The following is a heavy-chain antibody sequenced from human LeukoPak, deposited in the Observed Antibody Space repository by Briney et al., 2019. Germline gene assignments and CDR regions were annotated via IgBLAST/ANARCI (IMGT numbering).Heavy chain of an antibody. CDR3: ARSKDLRLDDIYY. CDR2: IIPIFGTA. V-gene: IGHV1-69*13. D-gene: IGHD3-9*01. CDR1: GGTFSSYA. Sequence: ASVKVSCKASGGTFSSYAISWVRQAPGQGLKWMGGIIPIFGTANYAQKFQGRVTITADESTSTAYMELSSLRSEDTAVYYCARSKDLRLDDIYYWGQGTLVTVSS. J-gene: IGHJ4*02.